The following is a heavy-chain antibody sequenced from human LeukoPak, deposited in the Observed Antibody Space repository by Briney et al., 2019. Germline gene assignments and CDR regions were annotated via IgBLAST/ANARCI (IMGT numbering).Heavy chain of an antibody. D-gene: IGHD1-14*01. CDR1: GYTFSTYG. CDR3: ARDNGYKSVDY. Sequence: ASVKVSCKASGYTFSTYGISWLRQAPGQGLELMGWISASNGNTNYAQKFQGRVTMTTDTSTSTLYMEVRSLRSDDTAVYYCARDNGYKSVDYWGQGTLVTVSS. CDR2: ISASNGNT. J-gene: IGHJ4*02. V-gene: IGHV1-18*01.